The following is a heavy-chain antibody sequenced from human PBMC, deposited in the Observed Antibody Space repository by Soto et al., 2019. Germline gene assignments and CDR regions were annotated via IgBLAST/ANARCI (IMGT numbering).Heavy chain of an antibody. J-gene: IGHJ5*02. V-gene: IGHV4-59*12. CDR3: ARVPGP. CDR2: MHYGRST. Sequence: SETLSLTCTVSGGSISSYYWTWIRQPPGKGLEWIGTMHYGRSTYYNPSLKSRVTISVDRSKNQFSLKLSSVTAADTAVYYCARVPGPWGQGTLVTVSS. CDR1: GGSISSYY.